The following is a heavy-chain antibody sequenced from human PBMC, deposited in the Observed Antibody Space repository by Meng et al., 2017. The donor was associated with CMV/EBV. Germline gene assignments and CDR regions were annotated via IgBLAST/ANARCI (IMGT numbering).Heavy chain of an antibody. J-gene: IGHJ4*02. CDR1: GGFFSGFF. CDR3: ARERGDDSGYNFDS. CDR2: IYSTGGT. V-gene: IGHV4-4*07. Sequence: HARLPAPGPGLVKPSVTSSLTCSVPGGFFSGFFWTWIRPPAGKGLEWIGRIYSTGGTNYNPSFESRVTISLDGSNNQFSLKLNSVTAADTAIYYCARERGDDSGYNFDSWGQGTLVTVSS. D-gene: IGHD3-22*01.